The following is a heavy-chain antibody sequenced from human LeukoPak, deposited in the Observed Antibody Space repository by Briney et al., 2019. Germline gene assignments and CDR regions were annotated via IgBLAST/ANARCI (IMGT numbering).Heavy chain of an antibody. CDR3: AREGARWEPSFSAFDI. CDR1: GGSISGYY. V-gene: IGHV4-59*01. CDR2: IYYSGST. Sequence: ASETLSLTCTVSGGSISGYYWSWIRQPPGKGLEWIGYIYYSGSTSYNPSLKSRVTISVDTSKNQFSLKLSSVTAADTAVYYCAREGARWEPSFSAFDIWGQGTMVTVSS. D-gene: IGHD1-26*01. J-gene: IGHJ3*02.